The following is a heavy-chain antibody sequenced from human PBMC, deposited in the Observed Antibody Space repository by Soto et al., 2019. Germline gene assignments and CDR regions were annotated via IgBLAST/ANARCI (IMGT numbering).Heavy chain of an antibody. D-gene: IGHD3-22*01. V-gene: IGHV3-15*07. J-gene: IGHJ4*02. CDR3: TTERSYYFDSSGFEY. Sequence: PGGSLRLSCAASGFIFNDAWMNWVRQAPGKGLEWVGRIKNKIDDGAADYAAPVKDRFTISRDDSENMLCLEVNSLKTEDTAVYYCTTERSYYFDSSGFEYWGQGTPVTVSS. CDR2: IKNKIDDGAA. CDR1: GFIFNDAW.